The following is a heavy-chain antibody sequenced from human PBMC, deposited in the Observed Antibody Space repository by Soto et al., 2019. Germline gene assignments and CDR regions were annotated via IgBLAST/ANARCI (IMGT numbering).Heavy chain of an antibody. CDR3: ARGRYGDY. CDR2: ISAHNGNT. V-gene: IGHV1-18*01. Sequence: QVHLVQSGAEVKKPGASVKVSCKGSGYGFTTYGITWVRQAPGQGLEWMAWISAHNGNTNYAQKVQGRVTVTRDTSTSTAYRELRSMRYDDTAVYYGARGRYGDYWGQGALVTVSS. CDR1: GYGFTTYG. D-gene: IGHD1-1*01. J-gene: IGHJ4*02.